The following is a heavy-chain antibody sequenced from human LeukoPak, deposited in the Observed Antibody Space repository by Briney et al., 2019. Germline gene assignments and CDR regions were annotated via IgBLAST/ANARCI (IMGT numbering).Heavy chain of an antibody. J-gene: IGHJ4*02. CDR1: GFTFSSYS. CDR3: AREYVEYYDSSGSPYDY. Sequence: GGSLRLSCAASGFTFSSYSMNWVRQAPGKGLEWVSSISSSSSYIYYADSVKGRFTISRDNAKNSLYLQMNSLRAEDTAVYYCAREYVEYYDSSGSPYDYWGQGTLVTVSS. V-gene: IGHV3-21*01. CDR2: ISSSSSYI. D-gene: IGHD3-22*01.